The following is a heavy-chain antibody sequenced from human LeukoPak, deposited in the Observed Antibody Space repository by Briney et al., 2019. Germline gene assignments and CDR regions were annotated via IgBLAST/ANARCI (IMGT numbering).Heavy chain of an antibody. CDR2: ISAYNGNT. Sequence: ASVKVSCKASGYTFTSYHITWVRQAPGQGLEWMGWISAYNGNTNYAQKLQGRVTMTTDTSTSTAYMELRSLRSDDTAVYYCARVKRTHTFGGVIDYFDYWGQGTLVTVSS. CDR1: GYTFTSYH. V-gene: IGHV1-18*01. CDR3: ARVKRTHTFGGVIDYFDY. J-gene: IGHJ4*02. D-gene: IGHD3-16*02.